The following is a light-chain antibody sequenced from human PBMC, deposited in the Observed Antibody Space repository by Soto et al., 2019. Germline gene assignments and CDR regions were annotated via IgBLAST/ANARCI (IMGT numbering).Light chain of an antibody. J-gene: IGKJ4*01. CDR2: AAS. CDR1: QTVSSSY. V-gene: IGKV3-20*01. CDR3: QQYNNWPPLT. Sequence: EIVLTQSAGTLSLSPGERATLSWWTSQTVSSSYLAWYQQKPGQAPRLLIYAASYRATGIPDRFSGSGSGTEFTLTISSLQSEDFAVYYCQQYNNWPPLTFGGGTKVDIK.